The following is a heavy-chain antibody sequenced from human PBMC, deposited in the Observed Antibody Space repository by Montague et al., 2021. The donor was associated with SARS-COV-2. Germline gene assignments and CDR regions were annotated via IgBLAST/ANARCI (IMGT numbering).Heavy chain of an antibody. CDR1: GGSISSSGYY. CDR3: ARQMTSWWELLYYFDY. CDR2: IYYSGST. Sequence: SETLSLTCTVSGGSISSSGYYWGWVRQPPGKGLEWIGSIYYSGSTYYNPSLKSRVTISVDTSKNQFSLKLSSVTAADTAVYYCARQMTSWWELLYYFDYWGQGTLVTVSS. J-gene: IGHJ4*02. D-gene: IGHD1-26*01. V-gene: IGHV4-39*01.